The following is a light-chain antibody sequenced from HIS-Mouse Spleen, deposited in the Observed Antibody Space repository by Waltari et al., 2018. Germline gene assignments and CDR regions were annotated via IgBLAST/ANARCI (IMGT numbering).Light chain of an antibody. J-gene: IGKJ4*01. Sequence: DIVMTQSPDSLAVSLGERATINCTSSQSVLYSSNNKNYLAWYQKKPGQPPKLLIYWASNRESGVPDRFSGSGSGTDFTLTISSLRAEDVAVYYCQQYYSTPLTFGGGTKVEIK. V-gene: IGKV4-1*01. CDR1: QSVLYSSNNKNY. CDR3: QQYYSTPLT. CDR2: WAS.